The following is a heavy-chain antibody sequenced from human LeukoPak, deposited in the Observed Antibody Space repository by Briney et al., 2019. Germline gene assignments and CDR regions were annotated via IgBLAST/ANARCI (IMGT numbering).Heavy chain of an antibody. J-gene: IGHJ6*02. D-gene: IGHD3-16*01. CDR2: ISGSGGST. Sequence: GGSLRLSCAASGFTFSSYAMSWVRQAPGKGLEWVSAISGSGGSTHHADSVKGRFTISRDNSKNTLYLQMNSLRAEDTAVYYCAKGALPLGYYYYGMDVWGQGTTVTVSS. CDR3: AKGALPLGYYYYGMDV. V-gene: IGHV3-23*01. CDR1: GFTFSSYA.